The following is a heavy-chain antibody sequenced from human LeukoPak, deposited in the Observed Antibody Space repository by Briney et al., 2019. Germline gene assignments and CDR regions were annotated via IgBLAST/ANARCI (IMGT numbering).Heavy chain of an antibody. D-gene: IGHD3-22*01. Sequence: VSVKVSCKGSGYTFTKYAISWVRQAPGQGLEYMGWIDTNTGNPTYAQGFTGRFVFSLDTSVSTAYLQISSLKAEDSAIYFCANCYDSSGFFAYWGQGTLVTVSS. CDR3: ANCYDSSGFFAY. V-gene: IGHV7-4-1*02. J-gene: IGHJ4*02. CDR1: GYTFTKYA. CDR2: IDTNTGNP.